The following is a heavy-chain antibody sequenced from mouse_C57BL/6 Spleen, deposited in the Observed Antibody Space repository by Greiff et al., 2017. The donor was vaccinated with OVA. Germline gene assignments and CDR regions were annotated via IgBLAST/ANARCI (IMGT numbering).Heavy chain of an antibody. CDR2: IYPSDSET. J-gene: IGHJ3*01. CDR3: ARRGNGNYDAWFAY. Sequence: QVQLQQSGAELVRPGSSVKLSCKASGYTFTSYWMDWVKQRPGQGLEWIGNIYPSDSETHYNQKFKDKATLTVDKSSSTAYMQLSSLTSEDSAVYYCARRGNGNYDAWFAYWGQGTLVTVSA. D-gene: IGHD2-1*01. V-gene: IGHV1-61*01. CDR1: GYTFTSYW.